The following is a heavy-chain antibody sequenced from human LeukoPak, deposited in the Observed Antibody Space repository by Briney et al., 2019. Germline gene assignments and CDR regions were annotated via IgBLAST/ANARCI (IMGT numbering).Heavy chain of an antibody. J-gene: IGHJ6*03. CDR1: GFTFSSYS. CDR2: ISSSSSTI. Sequence: PGGSLRLSCAASGFTFSSYSMNWVRQAPGKGLEWVSYISSSSSTIYYADSVKGRFTISRDNSKNTLYLQMNSLRAEDTAVYYCARSKSYGPYYYYMDVWGKGTTVTVSS. CDR3: ARSKSYGPYYYYMDV. V-gene: IGHV3-48*01. D-gene: IGHD5-18*01.